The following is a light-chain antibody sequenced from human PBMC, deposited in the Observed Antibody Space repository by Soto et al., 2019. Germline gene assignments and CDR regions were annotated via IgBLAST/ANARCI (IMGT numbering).Light chain of an antibody. Sequence: QSVLTQPASVSGSPGRSITISCTGTSSDVGGYNYVSWYQHHPGKVPKLMIYEVSNRPSWVSHRFSGSKSGNTASLTISGLQAEDEADYYCSSYTSSSTFVFGTGTKVTVL. CDR2: EVS. V-gene: IGLV2-14*01. CDR3: SSYTSSSTFV. CDR1: SSDVGGYNY. J-gene: IGLJ1*01.